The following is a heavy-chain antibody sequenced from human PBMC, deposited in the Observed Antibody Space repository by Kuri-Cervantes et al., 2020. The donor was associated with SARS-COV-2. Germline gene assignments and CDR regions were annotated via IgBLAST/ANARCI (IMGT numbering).Heavy chain of an antibody. CDR1: GGTFSSYA. CDR2: IIPIFGTA. J-gene: IGHJ4*02. Sequence: SVKVSCKASGGTFSSYAISWVRQAPGQGLEWMGGIIPIFGTANYAQKFQGRVTITGDKSTSTAYMELSSLRSEDTAVYYCAREGSCSSNSCPSDYWGQGTLVTVSS. V-gene: IGHV1-69*06. CDR3: AREGSCSSNSCPSDY. D-gene: IGHD2-2*01.